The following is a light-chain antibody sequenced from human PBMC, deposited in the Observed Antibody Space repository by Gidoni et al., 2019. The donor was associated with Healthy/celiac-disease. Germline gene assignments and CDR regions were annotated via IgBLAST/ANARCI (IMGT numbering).Light chain of an antibody. CDR1: QSISSY. CDR3: QQSYSTPAT. CDR2: AAS. V-gene: IGKV1-39*01. J-gene: IGKJ4*01. Sequence: DTQMTQSPSSLSASVGDRVTITCRASQSISSYLNWYQQKPGKAPKLLIYAASSLQSGVPSRFSGSGSGTDFTLTISSLQPDDFATYYCQQSYSTPATFXGXTKVEIK.